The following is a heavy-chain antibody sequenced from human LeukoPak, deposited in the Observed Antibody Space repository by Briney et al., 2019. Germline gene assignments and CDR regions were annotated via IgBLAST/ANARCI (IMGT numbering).Heavy chain of an antibody. CDR2: INPNSGGT. J-gene: IGHJ4*02. D-gene: IGHD3-10*01. CDR1: GYTFTGYY. V-gene: IGHV1-2*02. Sequence: ASVTVSCEASGYTFTGYYMHWVRQAPGQGLEWMGWINPNSGGTSYAQKFQGRVTVTRDTSISTTYMELRRLRSDDTAVYYCARGYYGSGSPDNWGQGTLVTVSS. CDR3: ARGYYGSGSPDN.